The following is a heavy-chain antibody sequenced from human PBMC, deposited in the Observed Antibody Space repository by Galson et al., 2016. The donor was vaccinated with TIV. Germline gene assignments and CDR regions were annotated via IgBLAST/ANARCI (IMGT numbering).Heavy chain of an antibody. V-gene: IGHV1-69-2*01. CDR3: TTVRLRGSGGMDV. CDR1: GHNFTDYY. D-gene: IGHD2-8*01. J-gene: IGHJ6*02. Sequence: VKVSCKVSGHNFTDYYMHWMQQAPGKGFEWMGHVDPEYGTTKYAAKFQGRVTMTADTSTDTAYMELSYLRSEDTAIYYCTTVRLRGSGGMDVWGQGTTVIVSS. CDR2: VDPEYGTT.